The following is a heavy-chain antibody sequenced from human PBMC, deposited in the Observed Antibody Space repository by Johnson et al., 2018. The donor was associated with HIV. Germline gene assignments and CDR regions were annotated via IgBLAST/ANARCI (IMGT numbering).Heavy chain of an antibody. CDR1: GFTFSTYG. CDR2: ISANGNSI. V-gene: IGHV3-48*01. Sequence: VQLVESGGGVVQPGRSLRLSCAASGFTFSTYGMHWVRQAPGKGLEWVSYISANGNSIYYADSVKGRFTISRDKAKNSLSLQMNSLRAEDTAVYYCARGGQLVAFDIWGQGTMVTVSS. D-gene: IGHD6-6*01. CDR3: ARGGQLVAFDI. J-gene: IGHJ3*02.